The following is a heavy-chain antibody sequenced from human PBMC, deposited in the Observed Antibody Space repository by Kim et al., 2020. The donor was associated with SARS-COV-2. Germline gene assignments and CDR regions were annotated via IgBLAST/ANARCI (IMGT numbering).Heavy chain of an antibody. V-gene: IGHV4-39*07. CDR2: IYYSGST. D-gene: IGHD2-2*01. CDR3: ARCNCSSTSCYAYYYYGMDV. Sequence: SETLSLTCTVSGGSISSSSYYWGWIRQPPGKGLEWIGSIYYSGSTYYNPSLKSRVTISVDTSKNQFSLKLSSVTAADTAVYYCARCNCSSTSCYAYYYYGMDVWGQGTTVTVSS. CDR1: GGSISSSSYY. J-gene: IGHJ6*02.